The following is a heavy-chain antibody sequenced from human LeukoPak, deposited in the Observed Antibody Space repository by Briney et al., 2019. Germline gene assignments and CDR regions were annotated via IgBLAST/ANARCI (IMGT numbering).Heavy chain of an antibody. V-gene: IGHV1-8*01. CDR1: GYTFTTYD. J-gene: IGHJ4*02. D-gene: IGHD3-9*01. CDR3: ARETTIPPYYFDY. Sequence: ASVKVSCKASGYTFTTYDIIWVRQATGQGLEWMGWMNPNSGNTGYAQKFQGRVTMTSDTSISTAYMELSSLRSEDTAVYFCARETTIPPYYFDYWGRGTRVSVS. CDR2: MNPNSGNT.